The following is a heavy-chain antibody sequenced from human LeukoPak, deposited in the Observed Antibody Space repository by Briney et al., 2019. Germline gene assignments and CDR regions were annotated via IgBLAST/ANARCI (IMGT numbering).Heavy chain of an antibody. CDR2: ISAYNGNT. J-gene: IGHJ4*02. CDR1: GYTFTSYG. Sequence: ASVKVSCKASGYTFTSYGISWVRQAPGQGPEWMGWISAYNGNTNYAQKLQGRVTMTTDTSTSTAYMELRSLRSDDTAVYYCARDDIDSSGAVDKDYFDYWGQGTLVTVSS. CDR3: ARDDIDSSGAVDKDYFDY. D-gene: IGHD6-19*01. V-gene: IGHV1-18*01.